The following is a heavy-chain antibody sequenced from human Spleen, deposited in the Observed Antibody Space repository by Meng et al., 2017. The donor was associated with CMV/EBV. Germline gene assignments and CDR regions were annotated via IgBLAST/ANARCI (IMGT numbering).Heavy chain of an antibody. CDR1: GVDFSNAR. CDR3: TTDTFYFDSSAPDY. Sequence: GVDFSNARMGWDRQGAGKGVGWVGRIKSKNDGGTTDDEAPVKGRLTVSRKDSKNALYLQMSSLKTEDTAVYYCTTDTFYFDSSAPDYWGQGTLVTVSS. CDR2: IKSKNDGGTT. V-gene: IGHV3-15*01. J-gene: IGHJ4*02. D-gene: IGHD3-22*01.